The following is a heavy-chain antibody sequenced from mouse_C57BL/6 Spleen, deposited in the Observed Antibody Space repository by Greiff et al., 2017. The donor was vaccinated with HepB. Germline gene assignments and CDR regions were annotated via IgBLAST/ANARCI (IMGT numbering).Heavy chain of an antibody. CDR2: INPYNGGT. Sequence: VQLQQSGPVLVKPGASVKMSCKASGYTFTDYYMNWVKQSHGKSLEWIGVINPYNGGTSYNQKFKGKATLTVDKSSSTAYMELNSLTSEDSAVYYCARGGYGSSPWFAYWGQGTLVTVSA. D-gene: IGHD1-1*01. V-gene: IGHV1-19*01. J-gene: IGHJ3*01. CDR1: GYTFTDYY. CDR3: ARGGYGSSPWFAY.